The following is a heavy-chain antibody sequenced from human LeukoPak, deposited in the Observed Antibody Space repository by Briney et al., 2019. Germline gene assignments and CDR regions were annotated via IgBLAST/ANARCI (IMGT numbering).Heavy chain of an antibody. CDR3: AKASGFVDAFDI. CDR1: GFTFSSYE. CDR2: ISSSGSTI. Sequence: LPGGSLRLSCAASGFTFSSYEMNWVRQAPGKGLEWVSYISSSGSTIYYADSVKGRFTISRDNAKNSLYLQMNSLRAEDMALYYCAKASGFVDAFDIWGQGTMVTVSS. J-gene: IGHJ3*02. V-gene: IGHV3-48*03. D-gene: IGHD2-21*01.